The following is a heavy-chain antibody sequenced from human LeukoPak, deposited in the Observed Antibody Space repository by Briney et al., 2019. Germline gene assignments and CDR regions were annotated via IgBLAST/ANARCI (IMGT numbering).Heavy chain of an antibody. V-gene: IGHV3-30*02. CDR2: IRYDGNNE. D-gene: IGHD6-13*01. CDR3: AKINVATAAEIY. Sequence: GGTLRLSCAASRFTFRKYGTHCVPQAPGTGLECVAFIRYDGNNEYFANSVKGRFTVSRDSSKTTLYLQMNSRRDENTAVNYCAKINVATAAEIYWGQGTLVTVSS. J-gene: IGHJ4*02. CDR1: RFTFRKYG.